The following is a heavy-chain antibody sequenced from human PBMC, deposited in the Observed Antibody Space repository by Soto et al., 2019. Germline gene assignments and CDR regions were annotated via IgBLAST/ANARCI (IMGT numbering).Heavy chain of an antibody. D-gene: IGHD2-2*01. CDR2: ISAYNGNT. J-gene: IGHJ6*02. CDR1: GYTFTGYG. V-gene: IGHV1-18*04. Sequence: ASVKVSCKASGYTFTGYGISWVRQAPGQGLEWMGWISAYNGNTNYAQKLQGRVTMTTDTSTSTAYMELRSLRSDDTAVYYCARDPSGCSSTSCQPTSYGMDVWGQGTTVTVSS. CDR3: ARDPSGCSSTSCQPTSYGMDV.